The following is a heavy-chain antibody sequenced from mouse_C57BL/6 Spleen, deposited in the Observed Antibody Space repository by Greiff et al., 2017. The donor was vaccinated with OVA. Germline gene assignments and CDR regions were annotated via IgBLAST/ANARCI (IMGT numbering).Heavy chain of an antibody. D-gene: IGHD3-3*01. V-gene: IGHV5-9-1*02. J-gene: IGHJ4*01. CDR1: GFTFSSYA. CDR2: ISSGGDYI. Sequence: EVQLVESGEGLVKPGGSLKLSCAASGFTFSSYAMSWVRQTPEKRLEWVAYISSGGDYIYYADTVKGRFTISRDNARHTLYLQMSSLKSEDTAMYYCTRGGGQDAMDYWGQGTSVTVSS. CDR3: TRGGGQDAMDY.